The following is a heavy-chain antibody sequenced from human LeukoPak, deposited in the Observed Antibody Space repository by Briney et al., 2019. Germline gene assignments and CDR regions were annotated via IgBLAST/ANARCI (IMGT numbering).Heavy chain of an antibody. D-gene: IGHD3-10*02. CDR2: ISSDSSSI. Sequence: PGGSLRLSCEASGFTFNRYTMKWVRQAPGKGLEYVSSISSDSSSIYYAESVKGRFTISRDNAKSSLYLQLNSLRAEDAGVYYCAELGITMIGGVWGKGTTVTISS. V-gene: IGHV3-21*06. J-gene: IGHJ6*04. CDR1: GFTFNRYT. CDR3: AELGITMIGGV.